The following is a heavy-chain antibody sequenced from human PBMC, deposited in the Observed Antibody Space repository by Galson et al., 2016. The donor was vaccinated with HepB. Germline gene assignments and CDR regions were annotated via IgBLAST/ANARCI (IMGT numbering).Heavy chain of an antibody. J-gene: IGHJ5*02. D-gene: IGHD2-2*01. CDR1: GYTYTDYY. V-gene: IGHV1-2*06. Sequence: SVKVSCKASGYTYTDYYVHWVRQAPGLGLEWMGRINSNSGEANYAQRSQGRFTMTRDTSISTTYMEMSRLRSDDTAIYYCVRGDVVVVPAEYNWFDPWGQGTLVTVSS. CDR3: VRGDVVVVPAEYNWFDP. CDR2: INSNSGEA.